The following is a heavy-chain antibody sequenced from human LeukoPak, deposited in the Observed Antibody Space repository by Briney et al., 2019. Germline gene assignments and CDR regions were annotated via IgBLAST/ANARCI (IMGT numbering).Heavy chain of an antibody. CDR1: GYTFTSYG. V-gene: IGHV1-18*01. CDR2: ISAYNGNT. CDR3: VRGLLEWLRLETYYFDY. D-gene: IGHD3-3*01. J-gene: IGHJ4*02. Sequence: ASVKVSCKASGYTFTSYGISWVRQAPGQGLEWMGWISAYNGNTNYAQKLQGRVTMTTDTSTSTAYMELRSLRADDTATYYCVRGLLEWLRLETYYFDYWGQGTLVTVSS.